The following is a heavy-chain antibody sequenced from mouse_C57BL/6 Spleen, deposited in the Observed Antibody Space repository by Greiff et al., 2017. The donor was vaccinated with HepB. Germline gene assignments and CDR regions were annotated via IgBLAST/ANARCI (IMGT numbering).Heavy chain of an antibody. D-gene: IGHD1-1*01. CDR1: GYTFTSYW. J-gene: IGHJ4*01. CDR3: ARRVVYYGSKGYYAMDY. Sequence: QVQLQQPGAELVKPGASVKLSCKASGYTFTSYWMQWVKQRPGQGLEWIGEIDPSDSYTNYNQKFKGKATLTVDTSSSTAYMQLSSLTSEDSAVYYCARRVVYYGSKGYYAMDYWGQGTSVTVSS. CDR2: IDPSDSYT. V-gene: IGHV1-50*01.